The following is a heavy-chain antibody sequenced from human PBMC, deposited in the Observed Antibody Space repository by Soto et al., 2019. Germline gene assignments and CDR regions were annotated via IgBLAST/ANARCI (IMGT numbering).Heavy chain of an antibody. J-gene: IGHJ6*02. V-gene: IGHV5-51*01. Sequence: PGESLKISCQGSGYSFTTYWIGWVRQMPGKGLAWMGIIYPGNSDIRYSPSFQGQVTISADKSISTAYLKWSGLKASDTAMYYCARLGIWSYGMDVWGQGTTVTVSS. CDR3: ARLGIWSYGMDV. D-gene: IGHD3-16*01. CDR2: IYPGNSDI. CDR1: GYSFTTYW.